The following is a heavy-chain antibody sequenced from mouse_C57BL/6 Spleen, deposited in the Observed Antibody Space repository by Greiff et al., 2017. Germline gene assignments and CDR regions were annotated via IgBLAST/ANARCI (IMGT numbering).Heavy chain of an antibody. CDR2: ISGGGGNT. Sequence: DVMLVESGGGLVKPGGSLKLSCAASGFTFSSYTMSWVRQTPEKRLEWVATISGGGGNTYYPESVKGRFTISRDNAKNTLYLQMSSLRSEDTALYYCAREDVFAYWGQGTLVTVSA. CDR3: AREDVFAY. V-gene: IGHV5-9*01. CDR1: GFTFSSYT. J-gene: IGHJ3*01.